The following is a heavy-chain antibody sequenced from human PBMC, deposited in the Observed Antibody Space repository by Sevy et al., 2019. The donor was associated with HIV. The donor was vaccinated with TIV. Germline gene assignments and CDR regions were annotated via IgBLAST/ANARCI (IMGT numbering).Heavy chain of an antibody. CDR2: INTNTGNP. V-gene: IGHV7-4-1*02. CDR1: GYTFTTYA. D-gene: IGHD2-2*01. Sequence: ASVKVSCKASGYTFTTYAINWVRQAPGQGLEWMGWINTNTGNPTYAQGFTGRFVFSLDTSVSTAYLQISGLKTEETAVYFCARDPTLIVVLPAALRDYYYYAMVVCCQGTTVTVSS. CDR3: ARDPTLIVVLPAALRDYYYYAMVV. J-gene: IGHJ6*02.